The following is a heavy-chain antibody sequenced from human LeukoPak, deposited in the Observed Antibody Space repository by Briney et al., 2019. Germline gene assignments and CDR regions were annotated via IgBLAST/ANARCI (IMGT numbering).Heavy chain of an antibody. CDR3: ARWLQAYYYFDY. J-gene: IGHJ4*02. D-gene: IGHD5-18*01. CDR2: IYYSGST. CDR1: GGSISSGDYY. Sequence: PSETPSLTCTVSGGSISSGDYYWSWIRQPPGKGLEWIGYIYYSGSTYCNPSLKSRVTLSVDTSKNQFSLKLSSVTAADTAVYYCARWLQAYYYFDYWGQGTLVTVSS. V-gene: IGHV4-30-4*01.